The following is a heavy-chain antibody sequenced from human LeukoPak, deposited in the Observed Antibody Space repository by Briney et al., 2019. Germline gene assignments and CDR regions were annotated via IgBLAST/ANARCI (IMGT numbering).Heavy chain of an antibody. CDR2: IVVGSGNT. Sequence: SVKVSCKASGFTFTSSAMQWVRQARGQRLEWIGWIVVGSGNTNYAQKFQERVTITRDMSTSTAYMELSSLRSEDTAVYYCARAYYDSSGYYGNWFDPWGQGTLVTVSS. V-gene: IGHV1-58*02. CDR1: GFTFTSSA. CDR3: ARAYYDSSGYYGNWFDP. J-gene: IGHJ5*02. D-gene: IGHD3-22*01.